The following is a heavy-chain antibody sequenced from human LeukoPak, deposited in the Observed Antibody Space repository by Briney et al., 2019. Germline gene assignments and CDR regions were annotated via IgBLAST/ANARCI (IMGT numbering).Heavy chain of an antibody. CDR3: AKGNSGGYWVAAFDI. CDR2: ISWNSGSI. CDR1: GFTFDDYA. Sequence: PGGSLRLSCAASGFTFDDYAIHWVRQAPGKGLEWVSGISWNSGSIGYADSVQGRFTISRDNAKNSLYLQMNSLRPEDTALYYCAKGNSGGYWVAAFDIWGQGTMVTVSS. V-gene: IGHV3-9*01. J-gene: IGHJ3*02. D-gene: IGHD1-26*01.